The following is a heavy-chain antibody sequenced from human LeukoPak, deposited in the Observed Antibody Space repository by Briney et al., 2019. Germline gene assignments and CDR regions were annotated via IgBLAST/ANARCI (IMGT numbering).Heavy chain of an antibody. CDR3: AIGRWLQLNYYYYGMDV. D-gene: IGHD5-24*01. CDR2: INPNSGGT. CDR1: GYTFTGYY. V-gene: IGHV1-2*02. Sequence: GASVKVSCKASGYTFTGYYMHWVRQAPGQGLEWMGWINPNSGGTNYAQKFQGRVTMTRDTSISTAYMELSSLRSEDTAVYYCAIGRWLQLNYYYYGMDVWGQGTTVTVSS. J-gene: IGHJ6*02.